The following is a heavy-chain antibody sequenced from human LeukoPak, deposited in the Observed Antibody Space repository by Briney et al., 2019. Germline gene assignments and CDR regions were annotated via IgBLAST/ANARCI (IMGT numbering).Heavy chain of an antibody. D-gene: IGHD3-3*01. CDR1: GGSISSGGYY. CDR3: ARVTDGLWSGYPKYYYGMDV. V-gene: IGHV4-31*03. CDR2: IYYSGGT. J-gene: IGHJ6*02. Sequence: SETLSLTCTVSGGSISSGGYYWSWIRQHPGKGLEWIGYIYYSGGTYYNPSPKSRVTISVDTSKNQFSLKLSSVTAADTAVYYCARVTDGLWSGYPKYYYGMDVWGQGTTVTVSS.